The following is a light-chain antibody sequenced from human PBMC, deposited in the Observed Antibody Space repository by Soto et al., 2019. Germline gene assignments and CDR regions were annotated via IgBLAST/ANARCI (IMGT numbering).Light chain of an antibody. CDR2: DAS. CDR1: QSVISDY. J-gene: IGKJ3*01. Sequence: TQCFSLCGRATHSFTASQSVISDYLAWYQQKPGQAPRLLIYDASNRATGIPARFSGSGSGTDFTLTISSLEDEDFAVYYRQQGTNWFTFGPGTKVDIK. CDR3: QQGTNWFT. V-gene: IGKV3-11*01.